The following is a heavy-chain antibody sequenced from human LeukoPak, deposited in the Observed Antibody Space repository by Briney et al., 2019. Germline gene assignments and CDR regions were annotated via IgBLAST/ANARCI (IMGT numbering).Heavy chain of an antibody. CDR3: TQVNGGAAIDTKYFQH. CDR1: GFTFNVYV. V-gene: IGHV3-23*01. CDR2: ISESGDII. D-gene: IGHD6-25*01. Sequence: GGSLRVSCVASGFTFNVYVMRWVRQAPGKGLEWLSDISESGDIIIYAESVKGRFTISRDNSKNTLYLQMNSLRVEDTAIYYCTQVNGGAAIDTKYFQHWGPGTLVTVSS. J-gene: IGHJ1*01.